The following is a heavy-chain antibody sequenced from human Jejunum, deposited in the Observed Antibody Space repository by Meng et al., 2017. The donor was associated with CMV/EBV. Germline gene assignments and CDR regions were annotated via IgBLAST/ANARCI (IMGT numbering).Heavy chain of an antibody. J-gene: IGHJ4*02. CDR3: VKNRVSYTSSRALDY. CDR1: GLDFSRYG. D-gene: IGHD6-6*01. CDR2: IGYDGSGE. V-gene: IGHV3-33*06. Sequence: GLDFSRYGMHWVRQAPGKGLEWVAIIGYDGSGEEFGDSVKGRFTISRDNSKTTLYLHMNSLRAEDTAVYYCVKNRVSYTSSRALDYWGQGTQVSVSS.